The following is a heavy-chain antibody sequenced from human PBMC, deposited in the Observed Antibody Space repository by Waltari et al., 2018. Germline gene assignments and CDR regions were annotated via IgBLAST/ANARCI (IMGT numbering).Heavy chain of an antibody. CDR3: AKDLYYGSGSEAMGGMDV. V-gene: IGHV3-23*01. J-gene: IGHJ6*02. Sequence: EVQLLESGGGLVQPGGSLRLSCAASGFTFSSYAMSWVRQAPGKGLEWVSAISGSGGSTYYADSVKGRFTISRDNSKNTLYLQMNSLRAEDTAVYYCAKDLYYGSGSEAMGGMDVWGQGTTVTVSS. CDR1: GFTFSSYA. CDR2: ISGSGGST. D-gene: IGHD3-10*01.